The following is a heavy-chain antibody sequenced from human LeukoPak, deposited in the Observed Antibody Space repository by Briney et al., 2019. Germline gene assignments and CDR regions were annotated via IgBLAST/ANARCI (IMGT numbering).Heavy chain of an antibody. CDR2: VYYTGST. J-gene: IGHJ2*01. CDR1: GGSVSSNIYY. D-gene: IGHD4-23*01. V-gene: IGHV4-39*01. Sequence: PSETLSLTCTVSGGSVSSNIYYWNWIRQPPGKGLEWIGSVYYTGSTYYNPSLKSRVTISADTSKKQFSLKLNSVTAADTAVYYCARRGFLTTAATPGETYWFFDLWGRGTLVTVSS. CDR3: ARRGFLTTAATPGETYWFFDL.